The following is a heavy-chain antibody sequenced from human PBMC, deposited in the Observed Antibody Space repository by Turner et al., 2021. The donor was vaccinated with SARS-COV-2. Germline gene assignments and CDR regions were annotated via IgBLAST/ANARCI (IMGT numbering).Heavy chain of an antibody. CDR1: GGSISSSSYY. CDR2: IYYSGST. Sequence: QLQLQESGPGLVKPSETLSLTCTVSGGSISSSSYYWGWIRQPPGKGLEWIGSIYYSGSTYYNPSLKSRVTISVDTSKNQFSLKLSSVTAADTAVYYCARAGNCAGGSCYFDYWGQGTLVTVSS. D-gene: IGHD2-15*01. J-gene: IGHJ4*02. CDR3: ARAGNCAGGSCYFDY. V-gene: IGHV4-39*01.